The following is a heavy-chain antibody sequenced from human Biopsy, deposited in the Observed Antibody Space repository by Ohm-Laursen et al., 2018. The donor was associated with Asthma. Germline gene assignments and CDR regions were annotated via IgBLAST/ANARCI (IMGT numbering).Heavy chain of an antibody. J-gene: IGHJ6*02. Sequence: SLRLSCSASGFTFSSYGMHWVRQAPGKGLEWVAVISYDGSNKYYADSVKGRFTISRDNSKNTLYLQMNSLRAEDTAVYYCAKDTEGRYDFWSGLSHNHYGMDVWGQGTTVTVSS. CDR1: GFTFSSYG. CDR2: ISYDGSNK. CDR3: AKDTEGRYDFWSGLSHNHYGMDV. V-gene: IGHV3-30*18. D-gene: IGHD3-3*01.